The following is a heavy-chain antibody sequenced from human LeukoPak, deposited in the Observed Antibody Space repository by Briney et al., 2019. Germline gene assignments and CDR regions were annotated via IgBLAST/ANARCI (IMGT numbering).Heavy chain of an antibody. J-gene: IGHJ6*02. CDR3: ARHNGQYFYYYGMDV. CDR2: FYYSGST. CDR1: GGSISSSSYY. Sequence: SETLSLTCTVSGGSISSSSYYWGWIRQPPGKGLEWIGSFYYSGSTYYNPSLKSRVTISVDTSKNQFSLKLSSVTAADTAVYYCARHNGQYFYYYGMDVWGHGPRVRVSS. D-gene: IGHD2-8*01. V-gene: IGHV4-39*01.